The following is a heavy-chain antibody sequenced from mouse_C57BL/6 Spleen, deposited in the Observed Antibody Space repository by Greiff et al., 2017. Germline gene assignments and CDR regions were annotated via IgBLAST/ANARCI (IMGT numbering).Heavy chain of an antibody. V-gene: IGHV1-82*01. CDR1: GYAFSSSW. CDR3: ARGTGTVDY. D-gene: IGHD4-1*01. CDR2: IYPGDGDT. J-gene: IGHJ2*01. Sequence: VQLQQSGPELVKPGASVKISCKASGYAFSSSWMNWVKQRPGKGLEWIGRIYPGDGDTNYNGKFKGKATLTADKSSSTAYMQLSSLTSEDSAVYFCARGTGTVDYWGQGTTLTVSS.